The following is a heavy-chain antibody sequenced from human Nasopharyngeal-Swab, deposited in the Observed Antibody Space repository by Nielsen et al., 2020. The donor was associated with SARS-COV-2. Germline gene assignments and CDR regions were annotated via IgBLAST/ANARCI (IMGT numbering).Heavy chain of an antibody. CDR1: GFTFSGSA. CDR3: TTAYSSSWYWYFDL. J-gene: IGHJ2*01. D-gene: IGHD6-13*01. CDR2: IRSKANSYAT. V-gene: IGHV3-73*01. Sequence: GESLKISCAASGFTFSGSAMHWVRQASGKGLEWVGRIRSKANSYATAYAASVKGRFTISRDDSKNTLYLQMNSLKTEDTAVYYCTTAYSSSWYWYFDLWGRGTLVTVSS.